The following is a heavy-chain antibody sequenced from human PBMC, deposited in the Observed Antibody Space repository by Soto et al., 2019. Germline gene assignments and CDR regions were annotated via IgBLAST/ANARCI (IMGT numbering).Heavy chain of an antibody. D-gene: IGHD3-10*01. V-gene: IGHV1-69*02. CDR2: IIPILGIA. CDR1: GGTFSSYT. Sequence: QVQLVQSGAEVKKPGSSVKVSCKASGGTFSSYTISWVRQAPGQGLEWMGKIIPILGIASYAQKFQGRVTINADQSTSTAYMELSSLRSEDTAVYYCAGEEYAFDIWGQGTMFAVSS. J-gene: IGHJ3*02. CDR3: AGEEYAFDI.